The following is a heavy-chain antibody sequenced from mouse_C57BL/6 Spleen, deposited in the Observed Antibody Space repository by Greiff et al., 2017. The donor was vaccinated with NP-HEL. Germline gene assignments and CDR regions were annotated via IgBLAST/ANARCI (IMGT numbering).Heavy chain of an antibody. CDR2: INPGSGGT. V-gene: IGHV1-54*01. CDR3: ARRGVYYYGRGSMDY. CDR1: GYAFTNYL. Sequence: VQLQQSGAELVRPGTSVKVSCKASGYAFTNYLIEWVKQRPGQGLEWIGVINPGSGGTNYNEKFKGKATLTADKSSSTAYMQLSSLTSEDSAVYFCARRGVYYYGRGSMDYWGQGTSVTVSS. D-gene: IGHD1-1*01. J-gene: IGHJ4*01.